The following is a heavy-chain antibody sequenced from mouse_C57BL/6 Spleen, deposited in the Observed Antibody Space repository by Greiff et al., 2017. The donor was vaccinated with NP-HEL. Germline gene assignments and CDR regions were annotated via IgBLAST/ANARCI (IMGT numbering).Heavy chain of an antibody. Sequence: QVQLQQSGAELAKPGASVKLSCKASGYTFTSYWMHWVKQRPGQGLEWIGYINPSSGTTKYNQKFKDKATLTADTSSSTAYMQLSSLTYEDSAVYYCARVYYGYDGAQSWFAYWGQGTLVTVSA. J-gene: IGHJ3*01. CDR1: GYTFTSYW. CDR3: ARVYYGYDGAQSWFAY. CDR2: INPSSGTT. V-gene: IGHV1-7*01. D-gene: IGHD2-2*01.